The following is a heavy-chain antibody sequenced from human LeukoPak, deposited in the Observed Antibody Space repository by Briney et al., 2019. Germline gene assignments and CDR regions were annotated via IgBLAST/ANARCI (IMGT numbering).Heavy chain of an antibody. V-gene: IGHV4-39*01. CDR3: ARRIAVAGHYFDY. D-gene: IGHD6-19*01. CDR1: GGSVSSSSYY. Sequence: SETLSLTCTVSGGSVSSSSYYWGSIRQPPGKGLEWIGSIYYSGSTYYNPSLKSRVTIYVDTSKNQFSLKLSSVTAADTAVYYCARRIAVAGHYFDYWGQGTLVTVSS. CDR2: IYYSGST. J-gene: IGHJ4*02.